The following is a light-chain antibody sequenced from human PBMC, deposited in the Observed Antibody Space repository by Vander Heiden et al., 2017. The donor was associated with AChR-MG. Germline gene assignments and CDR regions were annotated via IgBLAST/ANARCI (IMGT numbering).Light chain of an antibody. V-gene: IGKV3-20*01. Sequence: EIVLTQSPGTLSLSPGDRATLSCRASQSVSNNYLAWYQHKPGQAPRLLIHGASSRATGVVDRFSGSGSGTDFTLTISRLEPEDFAVYYCQQYGTSPSTFGQGTKLEIK. J-gene: IGKJ2*01. CDR3: QQYGTSPST. CDR1: QSVSNNY. CDR2: GAS.